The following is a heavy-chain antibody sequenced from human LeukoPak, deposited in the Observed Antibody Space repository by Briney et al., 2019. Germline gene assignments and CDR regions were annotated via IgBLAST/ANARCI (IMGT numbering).Heavy chain of an antibody. Sequence: ASVKVSCKASGYTFTGYYMHWVRQAPGQGLEWMGWISAYNGNTNYAQKLQGRVTMTTDTSTSTAYMELRSLRSDDTAVYYCARKGGTNWFDPWGQGTLVTVSS. J-gene: IGHJ5*02. V-gene: IGHV1-18*04. CDR1: GYTFTGYY. CDR2: ISAYNGNT. D-gene: IGHD1-7*01. CDR3: ARKGGTNWFDP.